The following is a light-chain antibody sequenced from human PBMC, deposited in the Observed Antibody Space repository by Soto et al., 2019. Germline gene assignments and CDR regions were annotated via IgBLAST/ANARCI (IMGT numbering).Light chain of an antibody. Sequence: EIVLAQSPATLSLSPGERATLSCRASQSVGNLLAWYQQKPGQAPRLLIYRTSNRATGIPDRFSGSGSGTDFTLTISRLEPEDFAVYWCQQYDSSPRTFGQGTKVEIK. CDR2: RTS. V-gene: IGKV3-20*01. J-gene: IGKJ1*01. CDR1: QSVGNL. CDR3: QQYDSSPRT.